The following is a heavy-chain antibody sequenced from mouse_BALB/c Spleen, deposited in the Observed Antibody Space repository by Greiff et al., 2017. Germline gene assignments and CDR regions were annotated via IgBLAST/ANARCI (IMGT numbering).Heavy chain of an antibody. CDR1: GDSITSGY. CDR3: ARGLVAWFAY. CDR2: ISYSGST. V-gene: IGHV3-8*02. D-gene: IGHD1-1*02. J-gene: IGHJ3*01. Sequence: EVQRVESGPSLVKPSQTLSLTCSVTGDSITSGYWNWIRKFPGNKLEYMGYISYSGSTYYNPSLKSRISITRDTSKNQYYLQLNSVTTEDTATYYCARGLVAWFAYWGQGTLVTVSA.